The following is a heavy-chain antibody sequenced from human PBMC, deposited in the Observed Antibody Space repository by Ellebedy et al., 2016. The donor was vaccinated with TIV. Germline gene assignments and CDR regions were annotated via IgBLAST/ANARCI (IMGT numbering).Heavy chain of an antibody. Sequence: MPSETLSLTCTVSGGSISSYYCTWLRQPPGKGLEWLGYIHDRGSTNFHPSLRSRVTISADTSKNQFSLRLTSVTAADTAVYYCATDKFSSVSGSYHGFDVWGPGTTVTVSS. D-gene: IGHD3-10*01. CDR2: IHDRGST. CDR3: ATDKFSSVSGSYHGFDV. CDR1: GGSISSYY. J-gene: IGHJ6*02. V-gene: IGHV4-59*01.